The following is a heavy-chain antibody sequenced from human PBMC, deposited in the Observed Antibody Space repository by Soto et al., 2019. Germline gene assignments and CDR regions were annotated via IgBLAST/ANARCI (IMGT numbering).Heavy chain of an antibody. D-gene: IGHD2-8*01. CDR1: GYIFTGYY. J-gene: IGHJ5*02. CDR2: INPNSGGT. Sequence: ASVKVSCKASGYIFTGYYMHWVRQAPGQGLEWMGWINPNSGGTNYAQKFQGRVTMTRDTSISTAYMELSRLRSDDTAVYYCARALASPLMSWFDPWGQGTLVTVSS. V-gene: IGHV1-2*02. CDR3: ARALASPLMSWFDP.